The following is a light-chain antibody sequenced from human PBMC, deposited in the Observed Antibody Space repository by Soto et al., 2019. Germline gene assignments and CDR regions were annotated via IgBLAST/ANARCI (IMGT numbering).Light chain of an antibody. CDR3: QQYTTYPWT. Sequence: DIQVTQSPPTLSASVGDRVTITCRASQTISTWMAWYQQKPGKAPKLLVYDASTLQSGVASRFSGSGSATEFTLTISSLQPDDFATYYCQQYTTYPWTFGQGTKVDIK. V-gene: IGKV1-5*01. J-gene: IGKJ1*01. CDR1: QTISTW. CDR2: DAS.